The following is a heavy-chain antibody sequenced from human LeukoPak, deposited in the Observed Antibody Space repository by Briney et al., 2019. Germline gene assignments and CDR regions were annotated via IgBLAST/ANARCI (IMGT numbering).Heavy chain of an antibody. CDR2: IYYSGST. CDR1: GDSISSGGYY. D-gene: IGHD4-17*01. V-gene: IGHV4-31*03. Sequence: SETLSLTCTVSGDSISSGGYYWSWIRQHPGKGLEWIGYIYYSGSTYYNPSLKSRVTISVDTSKNQFSLKLSSVTAADTAVYYCAGQYGDLSGGYDYWGQGTLVTVSS. J-gene: IGHJ4*02. CDR3: AGQYGDLSGGYDY.